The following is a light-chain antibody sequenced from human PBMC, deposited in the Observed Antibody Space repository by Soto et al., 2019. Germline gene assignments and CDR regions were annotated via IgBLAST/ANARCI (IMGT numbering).Light chain of an antibody. V-gene: IGKV1-13*02. Sequence: AIQLTQSPSSLSASIGDRVTITCRARQGIGSALAWYQQAPGKPPKLLIFDASTLENGVTSRFSGGGSVTDFPFTISSLQPEDCATYYCLLFNAYPQAFGGGTKVEIK. CDR1: QGIGSA. J-gene: IGKJ4*02. CDR2: DAS. CDR3: LLFNAYPQA.